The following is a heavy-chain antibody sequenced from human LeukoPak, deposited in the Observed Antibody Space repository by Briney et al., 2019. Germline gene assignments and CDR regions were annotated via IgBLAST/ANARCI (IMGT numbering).Heavy chain of an antibody. CDR2: INPNSGGT. Sequence: GASVKVSCKASGYTFTGYYMHWVRQAPGQGLEWMGWINPNSGGTNYAQKFQGRVTMTRDTSISTAYMELSRLRSDDTAVYYCARDTNRLALNWFDPWGQGTLVTVSS. V-gene: IGHV1-2*02. J-gene: IGHJ5*02. CDR3: ARDTNRLALNWFDP. CDR1: GYTFTGYY. D-gene: IGHD2/OR15-2a*01.